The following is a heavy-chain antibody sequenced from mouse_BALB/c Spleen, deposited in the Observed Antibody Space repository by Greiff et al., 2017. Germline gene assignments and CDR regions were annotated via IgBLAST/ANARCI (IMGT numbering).Heavy chain of an antibody. Sequence: VQLVESGAELAKPGASVKMSCKASGYTFTSYWMHWVKQRPGQGLEWIGYINPSTGYTEYNQKFKDKATLTADKSSSTAYMQLSSLTSEDSAVYYCARSKYGNYGYAMDYWGQGTSVTVSS. CDR1: GYTFTSYW. V-gene: IGHV1-7*01. D-gene: IGHD2-10*02. CDR3: ARSKYGNYGYAMDY. CDR2: INPSTGYT. J-gene: IGHJ4*01.